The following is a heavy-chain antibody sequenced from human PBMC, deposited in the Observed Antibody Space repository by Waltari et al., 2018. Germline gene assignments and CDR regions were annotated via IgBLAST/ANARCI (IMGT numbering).Heavy chain of an antibody. V-gene: IGHV1-69*02. J-gene: IGHJ4*02. CDR1: GGTFSSYT. Sequence: QVQLVQSGAEVKKPGSSVKVSCKASGGTFSSYTISWVRQAPGQGLEWMGRIIPILGITNYAQKFQGRVTITADKSTSTAYMELSSLRSEDTAVYYRASWGDGIAAAGFDYWGQGTLVTVSS. CDR2: IIPILGIT. D-gene: IGHD6-13*01. CDR3: ASWGDGIAAAGFDY.